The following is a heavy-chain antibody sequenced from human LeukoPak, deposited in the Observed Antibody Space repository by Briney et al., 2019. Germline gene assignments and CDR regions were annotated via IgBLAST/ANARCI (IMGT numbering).Heavy chain of an antibody. J-gene: IGHJ4*02. CDR3: AKKISGYSSSWTSSLDY. D-gene: IGHD6-13*01. CDR1: GFTFSSYA. V-gene: IGHV3-23*01. Sequence: GGSLRLSCAASGFTFSSYAMSWVRQAPGKGLEWVSAISGSGGSTYYADSVKGRFTISRDNSKNTLYLQMNSLRAEDTAVYYCAKKISGYSSSWTSSLDYWGQGTLVTVSS. CDR2: ISGSGGST.